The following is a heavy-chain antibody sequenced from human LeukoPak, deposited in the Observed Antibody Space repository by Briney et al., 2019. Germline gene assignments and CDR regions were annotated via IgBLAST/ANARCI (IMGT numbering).Heavy chain of an antibody. CDR3: AREPYYDILTGYSGGQRY. CDR2: ISSSSSYI. D-gene: IGHD3-9*01. V-gene: IGHV3-21*01. CDR1: GFTFSSYS. J-gene: IGHJ4*02. Sequence: GGSLRLSCAASGFTFSSYSMNWVRQAPGKGLEWVSSISSSSSYIYYADAVKGRFTISRDNAKNSLYLQINSLRAEDTAVYYCAREPYYDILTGYSGGQRYWGQGTLVTVSS.